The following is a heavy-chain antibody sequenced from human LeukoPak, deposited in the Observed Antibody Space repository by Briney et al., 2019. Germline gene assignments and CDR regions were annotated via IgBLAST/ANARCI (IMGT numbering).Heavy chain of an antibody. J-gene: IGHJ4*02. CDR1: GFTFSSYA. D-gene: IGHD3-3*01. CDR3: AKSLPFWSGYQYDY. CDR2: ISGSGGST. Sequence: RSGGSLRLSCAASGFTFSSYAMSWVRQAPGKGLEWVSAISGSGGSTYYADSVKGRFTISRGNSKNTLYLQMNSLRAEDTAVYYCAKSLPFWSGYQYDYWGQGTLVTVSS. V-gene: IGHV3-23*01.